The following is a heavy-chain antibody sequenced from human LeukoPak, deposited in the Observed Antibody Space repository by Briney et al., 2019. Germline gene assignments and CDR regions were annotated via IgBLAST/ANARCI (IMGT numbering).Heavy chain of an antibody. J-gene: IGHJ4*02. CDR1: GFTFSSYS. Sequence: GGSLRLSCAASGFTFSSYSMNWVRQAPGQGLEWVSSISSGSSYIYHADSVKGRFTISRDNAKNSLSLQMNSLRAEDTAVYYCAREYSTSWKSFDYWGQGTLVTVSS. D-gene: IGHD6-6*01. CDR2: ISSGSSYI. V-gene: IGHV3-21*01. CDR3: AREYSTSWKSFDY.